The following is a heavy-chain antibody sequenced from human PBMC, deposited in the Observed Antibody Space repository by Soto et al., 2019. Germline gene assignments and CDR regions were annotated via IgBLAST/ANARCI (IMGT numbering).Heavy chain of an antibody. V-gene: IGHV3-23*01. CDR1: GFTFSSYA. D-gene: IGHD3-9*01. J-gene: IGHJ6*02. CDR3: AHDILTGYSLHGMDV. CDR2: ISGSGGST. Sequence: EVQLLESGGGLVQPGGSLRLSCAASGFTFSSYAMSWVRQAPGKGLEWVSAISGSGGSTYYADSVKGRFTISRDNSYNTLYLQMNSLRAEDTAVYYCAHDILTGYSLHGMDVWGQGTTVTVSS.